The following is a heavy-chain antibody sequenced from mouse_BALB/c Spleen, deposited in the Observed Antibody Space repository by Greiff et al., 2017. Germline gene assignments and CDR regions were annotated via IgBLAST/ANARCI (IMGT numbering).Heavy chain of an antibody. CDR3: ARDSTTVVAGDAMDD. CDR1: GFSLTSYG. CDR2: IWAGGST. D-gene: IGHD1-1*01. V-gene: IGHV2-9*02. Sequence: QVQLQQSGPGLVAPSQSLSITCTVSGFSLTSYGVHWVRQPPGKGLEWLGVIWAGGSTNYNSALMSRLSISKDNSKSQVFLKMNSLQTDDTAMYYCARDSTTVVAGDAMDDWGQGTSVTVSS. J-gene: IGHJ4*01.